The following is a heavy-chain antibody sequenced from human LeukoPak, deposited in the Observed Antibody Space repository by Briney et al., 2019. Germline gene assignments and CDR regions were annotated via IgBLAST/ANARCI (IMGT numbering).Heavy chain of an antibody. V-gene: IGHV3-30*04. Sequence: GGSLRLSCAASGFPFSSYSMHWVRQAPGNGLQWVAVISNDGSHKYYADSVKGRFIISRDNSKNTLSLQMNTLRPDDTAVFYCARDPNRLADYGGDYFEHWDQGTLVTVSS. D-gene: IGHD4-23*01. CDR1: GFPFSSYS. J-gene: IGHJ4*02. CDR3: ARDPNRLADYGGDYFEH. CDR2: ISNDGSHK.